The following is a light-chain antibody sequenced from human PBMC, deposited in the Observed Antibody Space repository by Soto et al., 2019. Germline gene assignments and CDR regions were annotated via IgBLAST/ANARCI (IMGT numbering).Light chain of an antibody. CDR3: QQNDSTLN. V-gene: IGKV1-39*01. CDR2: AAS. CDR1: QSISSY. Sequence: DIQMTQSPSSLSASVGDRVTITCRANQSISSYLNWYQQKQGKAPKLLIHAASSLQSGFPSRFSGSGSGTDFTLTISSLQPEEFETYYWQQNDSTLNVGGGTKVEIK. J-gene: IGKJ4*01.